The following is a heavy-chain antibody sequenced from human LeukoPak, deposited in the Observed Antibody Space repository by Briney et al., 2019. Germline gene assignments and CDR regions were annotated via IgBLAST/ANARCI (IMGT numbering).Heavy chain of an antibody. CDR1: GGSISNYY. J-gene: IGHJ4*02. D-gene: IGHD4-23*01. CDR3: ARGGDYGGISAYFDY. Sequence: SETLSLTCTVSGGSISNYYWSWIRQPPGKGLEWIGYIYSSGHTNYNPSLKNRDTISVDTSKNQFSLNLTSVTAADTAVYYCARGGDYGGISAYFDYWVQGTLVTVSS. CDR2: IYSSGHT. V-gene: IGHV4-59*08.